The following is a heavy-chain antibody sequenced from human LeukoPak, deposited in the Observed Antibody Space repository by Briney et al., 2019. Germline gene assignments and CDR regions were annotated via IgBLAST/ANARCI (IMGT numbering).Heavy chain of an antibody. Sequence: PSETLSLTCTVSGGSISSSSYYWGWIRQPPGKGLEWIGSIYYSGSTYYNPPLKSRVTISVDTSKNQFSLKLSSVTAADTAVYYCARDIGAFDIWGQGTMVTSLQ. J-gene: IGHJ3*02. CDR3: ARDIGAFDI. CDR2: IYYSGST. V-gene: IGHV4-39*07. D-gene: IGHD2-15*01. CDR1: GGSISSSSYY.